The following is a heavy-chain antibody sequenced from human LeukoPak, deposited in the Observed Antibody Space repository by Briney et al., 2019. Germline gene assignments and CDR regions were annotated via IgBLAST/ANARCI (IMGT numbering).Heavy chain of an antibody. CDR3: AARTSYDPPRW. V-gene: IGHV4-59*01. CDR1: GGSISSWY. J-gene: IGHJ4*02. CDR2: IYDSGST. D-gene: IGHD3-3*01. Sequence: TSETLSLTCTVSGGSISSWYWSWIRQPPGKGLEWIGNIYDSGSTNYNPSLKSRATMSVDTSKNQVSLKLSSVIAADTAVYYCAARTSYDPPRWWGQGTLVTVSS.